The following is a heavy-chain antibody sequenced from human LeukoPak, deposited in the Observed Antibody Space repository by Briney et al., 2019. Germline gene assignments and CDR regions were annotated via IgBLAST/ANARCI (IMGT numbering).Heavy chain of an antibody. CDR1: GFTFSSYA. CDR3: ARTEAAAATPFDY. Sequence: PGGSLRLSCAASGFTFSSYAMHWVRQAPGKGLEWVAVISYDGSNKYYADSVKGRFTISRDNSKNTLYLQMNSLRAEDTAVYYCARTEAAAATPFDYWGQGTLVTVSS. V-gene: IGHV3-30-3*01. D-gene: IGHD6-13*01. J-gene: IGHJ4*02. CDR2: ISYDGSNK.